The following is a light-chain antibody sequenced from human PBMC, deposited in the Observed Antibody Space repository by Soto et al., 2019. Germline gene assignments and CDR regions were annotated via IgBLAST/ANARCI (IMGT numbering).Light chain of an antibody. CDR2: RNN. CDR1: SSNIESNF. J-gene: IGLJ2*01. Sequence: QSVLTQPPSASGTPGQRVTISCSGSSSNIESNFVYWYQQFPGTAPRLLIYRNNQRPSGVPDRFSGSKSGTSASLAISALRSEDEADYYCTVWDDSLRVRLFGGGTQLTVL. CDR3: TVWDDSLRVRL. V-gene: IGLV1-47*01.